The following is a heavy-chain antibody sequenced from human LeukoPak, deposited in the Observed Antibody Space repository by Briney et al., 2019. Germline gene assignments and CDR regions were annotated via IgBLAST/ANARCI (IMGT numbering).Heavy chain of an antibody. D-gene: IGHD2-2*01. CDR2: INHNGYT. J-gene: IGHJ6*03. V-gene: IGHV4-34*01. CDR3: ARGAAMLREYYYYYTDV. CDR1: GGSFSGYY. Sequence: SETLSLTCAVYGGSFSGYYLSWIRQPPGKGLEWIGEINHNGYTNYNPSLKSRVTISEDTSKNQFSLNLSSVTAADTAAYYCARGAAMLREYYYYYTDVWGKGTTVTVSS.